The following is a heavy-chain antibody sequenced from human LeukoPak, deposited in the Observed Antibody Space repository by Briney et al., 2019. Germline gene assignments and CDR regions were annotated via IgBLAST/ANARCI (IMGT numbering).Heavy chain of an antibody. CDR2: ISASGGTT. CDR3: AKSSLLEWLSRQSWFDS. CDR1: GSNFYNYA. Sequence: GGSLRLSCAASGSNFYNYAMSWVRQAPGKGLEWVSGISASGGTTYYADSVKGRFTISRDNSKNTLYLQMNSLRAEDTAVFHCAKSSLLEWLSRQSWFDSWGQGTQVTVSS. D-gene: IGHD3-3*01. J-gene: IGHJ5*01. V-gene: IGHV3-23*01.